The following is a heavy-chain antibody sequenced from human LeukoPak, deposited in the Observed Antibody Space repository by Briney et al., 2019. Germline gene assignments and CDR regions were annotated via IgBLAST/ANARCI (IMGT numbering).Heavy chain of an antibody. V-gene: IGHV3-30*18. CDR2: ISYDGSNK. CDR1: GFTFSSYT. CDR3: AKPPGPYSSSWYFDY. D-gene: IGHD6-13*01. J-gene: IGHJ4*02. Sequence: GRSLRLSCAASGFTFSSYTMHWVRQAPGKGLEWVAVISYDGSNKYYADSVKGRFTISRDNSKNTLYLQMNSLRTEDTAVYYCAKPPGPYSSSWYFDYWGQGTLVTVSS.